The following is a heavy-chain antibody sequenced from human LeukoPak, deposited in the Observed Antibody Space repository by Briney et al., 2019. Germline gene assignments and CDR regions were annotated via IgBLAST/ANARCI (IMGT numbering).Heavy chain of an antibody. V-gene: IGHV1-18*01. J-gene: IGHJ4*02. CDR1: GYTFTSYG. CDR3: ARVKEWFGELGYYFDY. CDR2: ISAYNGNT. D-gene: IGHD3-10*01. Sequence: GASVKVSCKASGYTFTSYGISWVRQAPGQGLEWMGWISAYNGNTNYAQKLQGRVTMTTDTSTSTAYMELRSLRSDDTAVYYCARVKEWFGELGYYFDYWGQGTLVTVSP.